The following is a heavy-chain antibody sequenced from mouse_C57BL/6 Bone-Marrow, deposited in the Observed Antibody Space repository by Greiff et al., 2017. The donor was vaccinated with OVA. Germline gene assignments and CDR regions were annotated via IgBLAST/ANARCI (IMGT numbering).Heavy chain of an antibody. V-gene: IGHV1-64*01. Sequence: QVQLQQPGAELVKPGASVKLSCKASGYTFTSYWMHWVKQRPGQGLEWIGMIHPNSGSTNYNEKFKSKATLTVDKSSSTAYMQLSSLTSEDSAVDYCARSSGTGTSSWFAYWGQGTLVTVSA. CDR1: GYTFTSYW. J-gene: IGHJ3*01. CDR3: ARSSGTGTSSWFAY. CDR2: IHPNSGST. D-gene: IGHD4-1*01.